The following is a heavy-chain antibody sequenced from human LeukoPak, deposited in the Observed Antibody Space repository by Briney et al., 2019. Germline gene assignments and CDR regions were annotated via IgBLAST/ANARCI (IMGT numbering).Heavy chain of an antibody. D-gene: IGHD2-21*01. J-gene: IGHJ5*02. CDR2: INHSGST. V-gene: IGHV4-34*01. CDR1: GGSFSGYY. Sequence: SETLPLTCAVYGGSFSGYYWSWIRQPPGKGLEWIGEINHSGSTNYNPSLKSRVTISVDTSKNQFSLKLSSVTAADTAVYYCARGYRRIYREFDPWGQGTLVTVSS. CDR3: ARGYRRIYREFDP.